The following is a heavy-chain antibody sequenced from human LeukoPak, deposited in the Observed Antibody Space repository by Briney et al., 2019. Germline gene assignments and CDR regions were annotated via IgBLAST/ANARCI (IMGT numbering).Heavy chain of an antibody. D-gene: IGHD6-13*01. CDR2: ISSSSSYI. CDR1: GFTFSSYS. Sequence: PGGSLRLSCAASGFTFSSYSMNWVRQAPGKGLEWVSSISSSSSYIYYADSVKGRFTISRDNAKNSLYLQMNSLRAEDTAVYYCAGDYSSSWYGVWFDPWGQGTLVTVSS. J-gene: IGHJ5*02. V-gene: IGHV3-21*01. CDR3: AGDYSSSWYGVWFDP.